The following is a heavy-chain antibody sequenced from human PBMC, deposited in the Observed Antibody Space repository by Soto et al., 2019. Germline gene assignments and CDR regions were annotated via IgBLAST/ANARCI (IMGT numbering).Heavy chain of an antibody. D-gene: IGHD3-10*01. CDR1: GFSLITSGVG. J-gene: IGHJ5*02. CDR3: AHTATGGFT. V-gene: IGHV2-5*02. CDR2: IYWDDDK. Sequence: QITLKESGPTLVKPTQTLTLTCTISGFSLITSGVGVGWIRQPPGKALEWLALIYWDDDKRYSPSLKSRLPIAKNLSTNHVVLTLTTRVPVDTATSSCAHTATGGFTWGRGPRVTVPS.